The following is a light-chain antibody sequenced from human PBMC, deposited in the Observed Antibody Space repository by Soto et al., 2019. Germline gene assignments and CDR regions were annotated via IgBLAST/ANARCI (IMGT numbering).Light chain of an antibody. Sequence: EIVLTQSPGTLSLSPGERVTLSCRASQSVSSNYIAWYLHKPGQAPRLLIYSASSRATGIPDRFSGSGSGTEFTLTISRLEPEDFGIYYCQQYDTSPLFTFGPGTKVDSK. CDR2: SAS. CDR3: QQYDTSPLFT. V-gene: IGKV3-20*01. J-gene: IGKJ3*01. CDR1: QSVSSNY.